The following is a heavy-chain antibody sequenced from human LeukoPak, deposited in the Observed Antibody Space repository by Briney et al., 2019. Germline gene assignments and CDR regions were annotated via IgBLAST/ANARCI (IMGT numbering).Heavy chain of an antibody. D-gene: IGHD3-10*01. V-gene: IGHV4-4*02. CDR2: INHSGST. CDR1: GDSINSLDL. J-gene: IGHJ4*02. Sequence: SETLSLTCTVSGDSINSLDLWSWVRQPPGKGLEWIGEINHSGSTNYNPSLKSRVTISVDTSENQFSLKLSSVTAADTAVCYCARIPYYYGSGSYYRGYFDYWGQGTLVTVSS. CDR3: ARIPYYYGSGSYYRGYFDY.